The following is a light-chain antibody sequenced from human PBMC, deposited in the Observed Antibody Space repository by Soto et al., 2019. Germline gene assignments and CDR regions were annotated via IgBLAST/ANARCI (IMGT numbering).Light chain of an antibody. CDR1: QDISNY. CDR2: HAS. Sequence: DIQVIQSPSSLSASVGGRCTITCQAIQDISNYLNWYQQKPGKAPKLLIYHASNLETGVPSRFSGSGSGTDFTFTISSLQPEDIATYYCQQYDNPPLTFGGGTRLEIK. J-gene: IGKJ5*01. V-gene: IGKV1-33*01. CDR3: QQYDNPPLT.